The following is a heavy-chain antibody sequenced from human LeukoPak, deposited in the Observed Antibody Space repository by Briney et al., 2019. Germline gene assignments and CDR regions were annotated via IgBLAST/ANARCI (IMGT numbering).Heavy chain of an antibody. D-gene: IGHD2-21*01. J-gene: IGHJ4*02. CDR3: ATLGCAGENWPRAGRAVGGY. CDR1: GFTFSSYT. CDR2: ISSGGTFV. V-gene: IGHV3-21*01. Sequence: PGGSLRLSCTGSGFTFSSYTLHWVRQAPGKELEWVSSISSGGTFVFYADSVTGRFTISRDNAGKFLYLQMDSLRAEDTAVYYCATLGCAGENWPRAGRAVGGYWGQGTLVNVSS.